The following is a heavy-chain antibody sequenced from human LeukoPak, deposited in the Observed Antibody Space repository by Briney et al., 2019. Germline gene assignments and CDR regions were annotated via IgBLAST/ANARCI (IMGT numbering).Heavy chain of an antibody. D-gene: IGHD6-19*01. J-gene: IGHJ6*02. CDR3: AGLEDSSGWYGSSYYYYGMDV. CDR1: GFTFSSYA. Sequence: GGSLRLSCAASGFTFSSYAMSWVRQAPGKGLEWVSAISGSGGSTYYADSVKGRFTISRDNSKNTLYLQMNSLRAEDTAVYYCAGLEDSSGWYGSSYYYYGMDVWGQGTTVTVSS. V-gene: IGHV3-23*01. CDR2: ISGSGGST.